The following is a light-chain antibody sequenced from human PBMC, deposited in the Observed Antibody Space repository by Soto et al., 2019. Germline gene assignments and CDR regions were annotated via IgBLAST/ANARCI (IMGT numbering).Light chain of an antibody. CDR2: DAS. Sequence: DIQMTQSPSSLSASVRDRVTITCQASQDMSNYLNWYQQKPGKAPKLLIYDASNLETGVPSRFSGSGSGTDFTFTISSLQPEDIATYYCQQYDNLPFTFGPGTKVDIK. CDR3: QQYDNLPFT. CDR1: QDMSNY. J-gene: IGKJ3*01. V-gene: IGKV1-33*01.